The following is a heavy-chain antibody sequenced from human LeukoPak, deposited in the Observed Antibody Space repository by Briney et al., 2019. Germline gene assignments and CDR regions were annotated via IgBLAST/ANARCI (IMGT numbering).Heavy chain of an antibody. V-gene: IGHV1-2*02. CDR1: GYTFTDYY. D-gene: IGHD6-19*01. Sequence: ASVKVSCKASGYTFTDYYVHRVRQAPGQGLEWMGWINSNSGSTSYAQKFQGRVTMTRDTSISTLYVELSSLRSDDTAVYYCARVRVYSSGWNFDYWGQGTLVTVSS. J-gene: IGHJ4*02. CDR3: ARVRVYSSGWNFDY. CDR2: INSNSGST.